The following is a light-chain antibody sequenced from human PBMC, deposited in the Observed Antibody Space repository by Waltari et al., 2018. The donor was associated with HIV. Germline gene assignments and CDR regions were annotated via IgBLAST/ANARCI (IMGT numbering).Light chain of an antibody. V-gene: IGKV1-39*01. J-gene: IGKJ3*01. CDR3: QQTYSHPLT. CDR2: DSS. Sequence: DIQMTQFPSSLSASVGDRVTITCRASQTVTTKLHWYQQKPVRAPKVLIYDSSSLQNGVPSRFSGSGSGTEFTLTIFSLQPDDFATYFCQQTYSHPLTFGPGTKVDV. CDR1: QTVTTK.